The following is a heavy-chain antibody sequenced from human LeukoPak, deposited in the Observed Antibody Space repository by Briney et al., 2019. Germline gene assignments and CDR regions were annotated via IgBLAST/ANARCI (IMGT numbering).Heavy chain of an antibody. V-gene: IGHV3-33*08. CDR2: IWYDGSYK. CDR1: GFTFSSYG. Sequence: GGSLRLSCAASGFTFSSYGMHWVRQAPGKGLEWVAVIWYDGSYKYYADSVKGRFTISRDNSKNTLYLQMNSLRAEDTAVYYCARGDDFWSGYSQSIDYWGQGTLVTVSS. J-gene: IGHJ4*02. D-gene: IGHD3-3*01. CDR3: ARGDDFWSGYSQSIDY.